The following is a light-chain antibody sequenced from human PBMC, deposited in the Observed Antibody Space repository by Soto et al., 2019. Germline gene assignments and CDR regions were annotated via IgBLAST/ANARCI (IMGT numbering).Light chain of an antibody. CDR2: EVN. CDR3: SSYASSGAVV. CDR1: SSDVGAYNY. J-gene: IGLJ3*02. V-gene: IGLV2-14*01. Sequence: QSVLTQPASVSGSPGQPITISCTGTSSDVGAYNYVSWYQLHPGKAPKLMIYEVNNRPSGVSHRFPGSKSGNTASLTFSGLQPEDEADYYCSSYASSGAVVFGGGTKVTVL.